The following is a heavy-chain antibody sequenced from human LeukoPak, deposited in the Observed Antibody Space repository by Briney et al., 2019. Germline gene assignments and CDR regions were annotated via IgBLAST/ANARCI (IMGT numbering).Heavy chain of an antibody. CDR2: IYWNDDK. D-gene: IGHD3-22*01. CDR3: AHMYYYDSSGYYGRKWFDP. Sequence: TLSLTCTVSGGSISSSSYYWGWIRQPPGKALEWLALIYWNDDKRYSPSLKSRLTITKDTSKNQVVLTMTNMDPVDTATYYCAHMYYYDSSGYYGRKWFDPWGQGTLVTVSS. J-gene: IGHJ5*02. V-gene: IGHV2-5*01. CDR1: GGSISSSSYY.